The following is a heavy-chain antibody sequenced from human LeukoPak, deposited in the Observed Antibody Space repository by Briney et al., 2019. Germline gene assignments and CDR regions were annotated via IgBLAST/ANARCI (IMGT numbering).Heavy chain of an antibody. V-gene: IGHV4-34*01. J-gene: IGHJ4*02. CDR3: ARGGYSNYIAY. Sequence: KSSETLSHTRALYGGSLCVYHWCWLPHPPGEGLECCGEIYHCDSTNYNPSLKSRVTISVDTSKNQFSLKLSSVTAADTAVYYCARGGYSNYIAYWGQGTLVTVSS. CDR1: GGSLCVYH. CDR2: IYHCDST. D-gene: IGHD4-11*01.